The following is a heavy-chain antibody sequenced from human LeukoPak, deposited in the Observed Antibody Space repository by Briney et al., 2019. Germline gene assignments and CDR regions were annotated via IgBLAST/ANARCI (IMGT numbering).Heavy chain of an antibody. J-gene: IGHJ4*02. CDR1: GGSISSGGYY. Sequence: SQTLSLTCTVSGGSISSGGYYWSWIRQPPGKGLEWIGYIYHSGSTYYNPSLKSRVTISVDRSKNQFSLKLSSVTAADTAVYYCARGGASSLGFWGQGTLVTVSS. D-gene: IGHD1-26*01. V-gene: IGHV4-30-2*01. CDR3: ARGGASSLGF. CDR2: IYHSGST.